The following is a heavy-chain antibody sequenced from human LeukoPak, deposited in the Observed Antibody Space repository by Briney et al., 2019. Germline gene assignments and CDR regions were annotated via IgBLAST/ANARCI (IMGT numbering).Heavy chain of an antibody. CDR1: GFTFSSYW. D-gene: IGHD6-13*01. J-gene: IGHJ4*02. Sequence: PGGSLRLSCVVSGFTFSSYWMSWVRQAPGKGLEWVANIKEDGSGIYYVDSVEGRFTISRDNAKKSLYLQMNSLRAEDTAVYYCANLAAAAGGWGQGTLVTVSS. V-gene: IGHV3-7*01. CDR3: ANLAAAAGG. CDR2: IKEDGSGI.